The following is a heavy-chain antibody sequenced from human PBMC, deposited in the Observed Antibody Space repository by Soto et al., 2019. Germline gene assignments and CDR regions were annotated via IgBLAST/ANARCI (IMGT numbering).Heavy chain of an antibody. CDR2: IYWDDDK. D-gene: IGHD3-3*01. CDR1: GFSLTTSGVG. CDR3: AHRVLRTVFGLVTTTAIYFDF. Sequence: QITLNESGPTVVSPTETLTLTCRFSGFSLTTSGVGVCWIRQSPGKAPEWLALIYWDDDKRYSASLKSRLTITKDTSKNQVVLTASDLDPTDTATYYCAHRVLRTVFGLVTTTAIYFDFWGQGTPVAVSS. J-gene: IGHJ4*02. V-gene: IGHV2-5*02.